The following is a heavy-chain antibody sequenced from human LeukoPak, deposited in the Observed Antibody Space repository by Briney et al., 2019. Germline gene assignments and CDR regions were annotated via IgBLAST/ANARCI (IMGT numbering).Heavy chain of an antibody. D-gene: IGHD1/OR15-1a*01. Sequence: SVKVSCKASGGTFSNYAISWVRQAPGQGLEWMGGIIPIFGTANYAQKFQGRVTIAADKSTSTAYMELSSLRSEDTAVYYCARDGTSIDYGDYWGQGTLVTVSS. J-gene: IGHJ4*02. V-gene: IGHV1-69*06. CDR1: GGTFSNYA. CDR3: ARDGTSIDYGDY. CDR2: IIPIFGTA.